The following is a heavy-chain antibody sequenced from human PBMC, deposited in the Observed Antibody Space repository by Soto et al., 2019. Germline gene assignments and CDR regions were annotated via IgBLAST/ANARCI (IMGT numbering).Heavy chain of an antibody. CDR2: INHSGST. J-gene: IGHJ4*02. V-gene: IGHV4-34*01. Sequence: SETLSLTCAVYGGSFSGYYWSWIRQPPGKGLEWIGEINHSGSTNYNPSLKSRVTISVDTSKNQFSLKLSSVTAADTAVYYCARGRNVHYYDSSGYYYYWGQGTLVTVSS. CDR1: GGSFSGYY. CDR3: ARGRNVHYYDSSGYYYY. D-gene: IGHD3-22*01.